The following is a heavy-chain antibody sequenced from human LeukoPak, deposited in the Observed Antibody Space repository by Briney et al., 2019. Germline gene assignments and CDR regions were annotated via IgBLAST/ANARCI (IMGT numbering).Heavy chain of an antibody. CDR1: GGSISTYY. CDR3: ATPPTGTVTQRGFDY. Sequence: SETLSLTCTVSGGSISTYYWGWIRQPPGKGLEWIGSIYYSGSTYYNPSLKSRVTISVDTSKNQFSLKLSSVTAADTAVYYCATPPTGTVTQRGFDYWGQGTLVTVSS. D-gene: IGHD4-17*01. V-gene: IGHV4-39*07. J-gene: IGHJ4*02. CDR2: IYYSGST.